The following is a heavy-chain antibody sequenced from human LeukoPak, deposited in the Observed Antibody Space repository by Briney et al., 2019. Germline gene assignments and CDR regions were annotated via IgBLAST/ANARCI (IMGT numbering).Heavy chain of an antibody. CDR1: GGSISSGGYS. J-gene: IGHJ4*02. CDR2: IYPSGRT. D-gene: IGHD3-10*01. CDR3: ASHHYGPFDY. Sequence: SETLSLTCAVSGGSISSGGYSRSWIRQSPEKGLEWIGYIYPSGRTYYNPSLKSRLNMSLDKSKNQFSLKLNSVTAADTAMYYCASHHYGPFDYWGQGTLITASS. V-gene: IGHV4-30-2*06.